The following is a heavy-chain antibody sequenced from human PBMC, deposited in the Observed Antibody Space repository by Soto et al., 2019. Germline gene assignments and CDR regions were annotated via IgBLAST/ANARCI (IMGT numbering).Heavy chain of an antibody. CDR3: ARDSVAVAANNYYYYYGMDV. Sequence: PGGSLRLSCSASGFTFSSYGMHWVRQAPGKGLEWVAVIWYDGSNKYYADSVKGRFTISRDNSKNTLYLQMNSLRAEDTAVYYCARDSVAVAANNYYYYYGMDVWGQGTTVTVSS. V-gene: IGHV3-33*01. D-gene: IGHD6-19*01. J-gene: IGHJ6*02. CDR2: IWYDGSNK. CDR1: GFTFSSYG.